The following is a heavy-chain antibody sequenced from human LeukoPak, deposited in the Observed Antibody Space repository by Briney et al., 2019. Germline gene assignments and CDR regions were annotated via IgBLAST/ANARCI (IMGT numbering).Heavy chain of an antibody. CDR3: ARGASSGRGLDY. D-gene: IGHD3-10*01. J-gene: IGHJ4*02. Sequence: SVKVSCKASGGTFSSYAISWVRQAPGQGLEWMGRIIPILGIANYAQKFQGRVTITADKSTSTAYMELSSLRSEDTAVYYCARGASSGRGLDYWGQGTLVTVSS. V-gene: IGHV1-69*04. CDR2: IIPILGIA. CDR1: GGTFSSYA.